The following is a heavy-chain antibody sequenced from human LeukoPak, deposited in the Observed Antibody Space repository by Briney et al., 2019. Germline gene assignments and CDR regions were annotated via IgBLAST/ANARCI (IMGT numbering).Heavy chain of an antibody. CDR1: GGSISSYY. D-gene: IGHD2-15*01. V-gene: IGHV4-59*01. CDR2: ISYSGST. CDR3: ARGIDCSGGSCSRPDFDY. J-gene: IGHJ4*02. Sequence: SETLSLTCTVSGGSISSYYWSWIRQPPGKGLEWIGYISYSGSTNCNPSLKSRVTISVDTSKHQFSLKLSSVTAADTAVYYCARGIDCSGGSCSRPDFDYWGQGTLVTVSS.